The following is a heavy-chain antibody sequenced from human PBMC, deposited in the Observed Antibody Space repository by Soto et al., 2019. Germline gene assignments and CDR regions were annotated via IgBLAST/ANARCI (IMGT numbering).Heavy chain of an antibody. Sequence: QVQLQESGPGLVKTSETLSLTCTVSGGSVSSGPYHWNWVRQPPGKGLEWIGHISYSGTANYNPFLQGRVNMVANPPIDPVSPGLASVTAADTAVYYCMRSHGAYWGQGALVTVSP. V-gene: IGHV4-61*01. D-gene: IGHD2-8*01. CDR2: ISYSGTA. J-gene: IGHJ4*02. CDR1: GGSVSSGPYH. CDR3: MRSHGAY.